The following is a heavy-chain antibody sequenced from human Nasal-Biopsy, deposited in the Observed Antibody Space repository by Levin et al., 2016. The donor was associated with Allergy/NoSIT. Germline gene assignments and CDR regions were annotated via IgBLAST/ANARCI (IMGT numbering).Heavy chain of an antibody. D-gene: IGHD3-3*01. CDR3: ARGIGAFKGELDFWHTYFDS. J-gene: IGHJ4*02. Sequence: ASVKVSCKASGYSFNRNYINWVRQAPGQGLEWMGLINPSGGRTSYAQMFQGRVTITMDTSTSTVFMDLTSLTSEDTAMYYCARGIGAFKGELDFWHTYFDSWGQGTLVTVSS. CDR1: GYSFNRNY. CDR2: INPSGGRT. V-gene: IGHV1-46*02.